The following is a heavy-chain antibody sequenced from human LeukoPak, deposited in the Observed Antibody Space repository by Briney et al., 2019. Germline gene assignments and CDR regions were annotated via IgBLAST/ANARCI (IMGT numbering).Heavy chain of an antibody. CDR2: IKSSGTT. CDR1: GFDFSRAW. Sequence: PGGSLRLSCATSGFDFSRAWMSWVRQAPGKGLEWVGRIKSSGTTDYGAPVKGRFTISRDDSKNTLYLHMNSLQTEDTAVYYCTTVRRGGDYDFHYWGQGTLVTVSS. J-gene: IGHJ4*02. D-gene: IGHD4-17*01. V-gene: IGHV3-15*01. CDR3: TTVRRGGDYDFHY.